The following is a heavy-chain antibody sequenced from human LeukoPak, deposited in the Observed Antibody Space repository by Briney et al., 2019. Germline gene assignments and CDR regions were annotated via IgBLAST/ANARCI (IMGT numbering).Heavy chain of an antibody. V-gene: IGHV4-38-2*02. J-gene: IGHJ4*02. CDR2: IYHSGST. CDR1: GYSISSGCY. Sequence: SETLSLTCTVSGYSISSGCYWGWIRQPPGKGLEWFGSIYHSGSTYYNPSLKSRVTISVDTSKNQFSLKLSSVTAADTAVYYCARDPPLDEEPLGVNSDYWGQGTLVTVSS. CDR3: ARDPPLDEEPLGVNSDY. D-gene: IGHD2-21*01.